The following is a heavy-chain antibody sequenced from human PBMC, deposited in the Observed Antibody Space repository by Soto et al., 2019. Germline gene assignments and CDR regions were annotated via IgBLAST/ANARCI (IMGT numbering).Heavy chain of an antibody. CDR1: GFTFSSYA. D-gene: IGHD3-22*01. V-gene: IGHV3-23*01. CDR2: ISGSGGST. J-gene: IGHJ4*02. Sequence: GGSLRLSCAASGFTFSSYAMSWVRQAPGKGLEWVSAISGSGGSTYYADSVKGRFTISRDNSKNTLYLQMNSLRAEDTAVYYCAKVSLAQVTMTSYYFDYWGQGTLVTVSS. CDR3: AKVSLAQVTMTSYYFDY.